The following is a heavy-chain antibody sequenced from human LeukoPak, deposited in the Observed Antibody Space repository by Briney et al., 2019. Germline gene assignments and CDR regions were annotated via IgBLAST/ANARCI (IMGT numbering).Heavy chain of an antibody. CDR2: INTNTGNP. CDR3: ASLGQQQLVQFGY. CDR1: GYTFTGYY. Sequence: GASVKVSCKASGYTFTGYYMHWVRQAPGQGLEWMGWINTNTGNPTYAQGFTGRFVFSLDTSVSTAYLQISSLKAEDTAVYYCASLGQQQLVQFGYWGQGTLVTVSS. J-gene: IGHJ4*02. D-gene: IGHD6-13*01. V-gene: IGHV7-4-1*02.